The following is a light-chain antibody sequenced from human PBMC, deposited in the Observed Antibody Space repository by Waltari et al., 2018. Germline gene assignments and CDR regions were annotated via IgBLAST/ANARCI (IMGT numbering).Light chain of an antibody. J-gene: IGLJ2*01. CDR1: SSDVGAYNY. CDR2: EVT. CDR3: SSYTSRGSVV. Sequence: QSALTQPASVSGSPGQSITISCTGTSSDVGAYNYVSWYQQHPGKAPQLKIFEVTNRPSGVSNRFSGSKSGNTASLTISGLQAEDEADYYCSSYTSRGSVVFGGGTKLTVL. V-gene: IGLV2-14*01.